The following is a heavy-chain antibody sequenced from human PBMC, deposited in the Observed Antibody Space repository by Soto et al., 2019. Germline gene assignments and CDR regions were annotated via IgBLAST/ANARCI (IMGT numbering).Heavy chain of an antibody. J-gene: IGHJ6*03. D-gene: IGHD3-10*01. CDR2: ISVHNGDT. Sequence: QVQLVQSGGEVKKPGASVKVSCKASGYTFNSHGISWVRQAPGQGPEWMGWISVHNGDTNYAQKLQGRVTVTTDTSTSTAYRELRSLRSEATAVYYCARMLRGSNTGCYHYMDVWGKGTTVTVSS. V-gene: IGHV1-18*01. CDR1: GYTFNSHG. CDR3: ARMLRGSNTGCYHYMDV.